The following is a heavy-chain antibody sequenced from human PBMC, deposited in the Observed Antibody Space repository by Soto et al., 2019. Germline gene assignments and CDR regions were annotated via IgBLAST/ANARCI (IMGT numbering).Heavy chain of an antibody. CDR3: ARDNRWELLVSLDYYYYYGMDV. V-gene: IGHV3-7*01. CDR2: IKQDGSEK. Sequence: EVQLVESGGGLVQPGGSLRLSCAASGFTFSSYWMSWVRQAPGKGLEWVANIKQDGSEKYYVDSVKGRFTIPRDNAKNSLYLQMNSLRAEDTAVYYCARDNRWELLVSLDYYYYYGMDVWGQGTTVTVSS. D-gene: IGHD1-26*01. J-gene: IGHJ6*02. CDR1: GFTFSSYW.